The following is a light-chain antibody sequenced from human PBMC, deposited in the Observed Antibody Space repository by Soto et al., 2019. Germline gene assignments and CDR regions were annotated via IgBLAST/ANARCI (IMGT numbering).Light chain of an antibody. CDR2: KAS. J-gene: IGKJ1*01. V-gene: IGKV1-9*01. CDR1: QGISNF. CDR3: QQYNTYRT. Sequence: IQLTQSPSSLSASVGNRVTITCRASQGISNFLAWYQQKPGKAPKLLIYKASTLKSGVPSRFSGSGSGTEFTLTISSLQPDDFATYYCQQYNTYRTFGQGTKVDIK.